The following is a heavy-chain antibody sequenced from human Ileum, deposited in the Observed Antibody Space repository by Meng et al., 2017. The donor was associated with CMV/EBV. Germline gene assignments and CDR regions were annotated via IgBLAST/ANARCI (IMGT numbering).Heavy chain of an antibody. CDR2: VRSSGQT. J-gene: IGHJ4*02. Sequence: CSVSGYSVSSHFHYWGWIRQPPGKGLEWIGIVRSSGQTNYNPSLMSRVTMSLDTSKNQFSLKLTSVTAADTAVYYCARAPTTWNYFDDWGQGTLVTVSS. CDR1: GYSVSSHFHY. CDR3: ARAPTTWNYFDD. V-gene: IGHV4-39*07. D-gene: IGHD2/OR15-2a*01.